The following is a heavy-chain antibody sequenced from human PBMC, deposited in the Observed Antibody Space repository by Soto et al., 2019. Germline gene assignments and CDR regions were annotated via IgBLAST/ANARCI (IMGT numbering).Heavy chain of an antibody. V-gene: IGHV4-4*07. CDR2: IFGSEET. CDR1: GASMSNYY. CDR3: VREGDYSDNNGYSLFDY. D-gene: IGHD3-22*01. J-gene: IGHJ4*02. Sequence: QVQLQESGPGLLKPSETLSLTCTVSGASMSNYYWSWIRQPAGKGLEWIGRIFGSEETYYNPSLKSRVILSVDLSKSQFSLELTSVTAADTAVYFCVREGDYSDNNGYSLFDYWGQGTLVTVSP.